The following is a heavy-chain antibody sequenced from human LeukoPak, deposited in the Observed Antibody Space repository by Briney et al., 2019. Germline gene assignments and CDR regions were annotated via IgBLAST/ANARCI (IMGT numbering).Heavy chain of an antibody. D-gene: IGHD3-22*01. Sequence: PSETLSLTCTVSGGSINTRSYYWGWIRQPPGKGLEWIGSIYYNGDTYYNPSLKSRVTISVDTSKNQFSLKLSSVTAADTAVYYCARTGYYDSSGYYYFDYWGQGTLVTVSS. CDR1: GGSINTRSYY. V-gene: IGHV4-39*07. CDR3: ARTGYYDSSGYYYFDY. J-gene: IGHJ4*02. CDR2: IYYNGDT.